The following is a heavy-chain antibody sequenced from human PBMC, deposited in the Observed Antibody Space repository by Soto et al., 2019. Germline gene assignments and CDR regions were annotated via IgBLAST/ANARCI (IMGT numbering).Heavy chain of an antibody. D-gene: IGHD5-12*01. CDR3: ASPSGYDLQGVGYFDY. CDR1: DFPLGTNG. CDR2: IKEDGNEK. Sequence: GGSRESSLQPLDFPLGTNGLSWSRQAPGRGLEWVANIKEDGNEKYYVDSVKGRFTISRDYAKNSLYLQMNSLRAEDTAVYYCASPSGYDLQGVGYFDYWGQGTLVTVSS. V-gene: IGHV3-7*03. J-gene: IGHJ4*02.